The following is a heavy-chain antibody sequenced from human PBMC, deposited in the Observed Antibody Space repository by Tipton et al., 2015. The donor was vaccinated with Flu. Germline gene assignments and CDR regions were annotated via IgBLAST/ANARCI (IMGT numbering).Heavy chain of an antibody. CDR1: GGPFSGYY. D-gene: IGHD2-2*01. CDR2: INHSGST. J-gene: IGHJ6*02. V-gene: IGHV4-34*01. Sequence: AGLVKPSETLSLTCAVYGGPFSGYYWSWIRQPPGKGLEWIGEINHSGSTNYNPSLKSRVTISVDTSKNQFSLKLSSVTAADTAVYYCARDDRVVVVPAAMGFLYGMDVWGQGTTVTVSS. CDR3: ARDDRVVVVPAAMGFLYGMDV.